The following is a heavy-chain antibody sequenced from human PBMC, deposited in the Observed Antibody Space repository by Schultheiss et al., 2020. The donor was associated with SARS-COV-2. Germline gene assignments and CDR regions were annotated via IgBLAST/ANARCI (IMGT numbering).Heavy chain of an antibody. J-gene: IGHJ6*02. CDR2: ISYDGSNK. V-gene: IGHV3-30*03. CDR3: AREWILEWLFTPFRGMDV. Sequence: GGSLRLSCAASGFTFSSYSMNWVRQAPGKGLEWVAVISYDGSNKYYADSVKGRFTISRDNSKNTLYLQMNSLRAEDTAVYYCAREWILEWLFTPFRGMDVWGQGTTVTVSS. CDR1: GFTFSSYS. D-gene: IGHD3-3*01.